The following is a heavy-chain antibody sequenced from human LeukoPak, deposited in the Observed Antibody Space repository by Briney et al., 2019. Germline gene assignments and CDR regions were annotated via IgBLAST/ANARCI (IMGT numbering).Heavy chain of an antibody. CDR1: GFTFSSYG. D-gene: IGHD5-18*01. CDR2: ISYDGRSK. V-gene: IGHV3-30*18. CDR3: AKDRGYSHGFDY. Sequence: GGSLRLSCAASGFTFSSYGMHWVRQAPGKGLEWVAGISYDGRSKEYVDSVKGRFTISRDNSKNTLYLQMNSLKAEDTTVYYCAKDRGYSHGFDYWGQGTLVTVSS. J-gene: IGHJ4*02.